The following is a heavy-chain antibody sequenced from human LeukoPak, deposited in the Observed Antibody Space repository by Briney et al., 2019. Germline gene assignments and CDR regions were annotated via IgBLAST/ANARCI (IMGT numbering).Heavy chain of an antibody. J-gene: IGHJ4*02. V-gene: IGHV3-23*01. Sequence: GGSLRLSCAASGFNFTSYAMSWVRQAPGKGLEWVSAITGSGRSTYYADSVKGRFTISRDNSKNTLYLQMKSLRAEDTALYYCAKLIVGTTEAGDWGQGTLVTVSS. CDR2: ITGSGRST. CDR3: AKLIVGTTEAGD. CDR1: GFNFTSYA. D-gene: IGHD1-26*01.